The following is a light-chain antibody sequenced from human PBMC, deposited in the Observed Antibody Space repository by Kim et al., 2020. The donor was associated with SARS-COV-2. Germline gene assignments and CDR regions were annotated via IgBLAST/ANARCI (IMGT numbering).Light chain of an antibody. Sequence: GRSIPISCTGPKADIVAFDYVSWYQQLPDTVPKLIIYDVDHRPSGISVRFSGSKSGNTASLTVSGLQPDDEADYSCASHTTDNTWVFGGGTKVTVL. J-gene: IGLJ3*02. CDR2: DVD. V-gene: IGLV2-14*03. CDR3: ASHTTDNTWV. CDR1: KADIVAFDY.